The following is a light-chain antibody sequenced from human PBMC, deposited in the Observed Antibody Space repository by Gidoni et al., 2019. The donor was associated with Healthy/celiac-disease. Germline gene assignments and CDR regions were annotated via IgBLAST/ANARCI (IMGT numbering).Light chain of an antibody. CDR1: QSISSY. CDR2: AAS. J-gene: IGKJ2*01. Sequence: DIQMTQSPSSLSASVGDRVTITCRASQSISSYLNWYQQKPGKAPKLLIYAASSLQSGVPSRLSGSGSGTDFTLTISSLQPEDFATYYCQQSYSTPYTCGQGTKLEIK. V-gene: IGKV1-39*01. CDR3: QQSYSTPYT.